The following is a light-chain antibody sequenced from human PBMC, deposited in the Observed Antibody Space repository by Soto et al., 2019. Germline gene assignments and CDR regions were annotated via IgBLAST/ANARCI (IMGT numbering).Light chain of an antibody. CDR2: AAS. V-gene: IGKV1-27*01. CDR3: QQYNSARWT. Sequence: DIQMTQSPSTLSASVGDRVTITCRASQGISNYLAWYQQKPGKVPKLLIYAASTLQSGVPSRFSGSGSGTDFTITSSRLQPVDVATYCWQQYNSARWTFGRGTKVEIK. J-gene: IGKJ1*01. CDR1: QGISNY.